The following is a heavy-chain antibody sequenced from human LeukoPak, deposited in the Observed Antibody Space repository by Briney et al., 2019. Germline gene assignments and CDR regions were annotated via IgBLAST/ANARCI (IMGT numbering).Heavy chain of an antibody. D-gene: IGHD2-15*01. CDR3: ARSERYSRYCGGGSCPYFDY. CDR1: GYTFTSYG. J-gene: IGHJ4*02. V-gene: IGHV1-18*04. Sequence: GSVKVSCKASGYTFTSYGISWVRQAPGQGLEWMGWISAYNGNTNYAQKLQGRVTMTTDTSTSTAYMELRSLRSDDTAVYYCARSERYSRYCGGGSCPYFDYWGQGTLVTVSS. CDR2: ISAYNGNT.